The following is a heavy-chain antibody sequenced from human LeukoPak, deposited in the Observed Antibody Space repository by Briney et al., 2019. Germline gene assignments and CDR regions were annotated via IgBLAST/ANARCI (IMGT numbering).Heavy chain of an antibody. Sequence: GGSLRLSCAASGFTFSTYAVNWVRQAPGKGLEWVSVIVGNGGGIEYADSVKGRFSISRDNSKNILYLQMNSLRAEDTAVYYCVKDRIADGFYSNDFWGQGTLVTVSS. CDR3: VKDRIADGFYSNDF. CDR1: GFTFSTYA. J-gene: IGHJ4*02. V-gene: IGHV3-23*01. CDR2: IVGNGGGI. D-gene: IGHD2-21*01.